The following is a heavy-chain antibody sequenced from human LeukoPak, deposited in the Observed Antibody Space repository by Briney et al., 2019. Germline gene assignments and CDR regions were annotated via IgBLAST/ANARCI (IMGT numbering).Heavy chain of an antibody. CDR3: AIIPRAAAGPSARSPFHY. CDR2: IKQDGSDK. V-gene: IGHV3-7*01. D-gene: IGHD6-13*01. Sequence: GGSLRLSCAASGFTFSSYSMNWVRQAPGKGLEWVANIKQDGSDKYYVDSVKGRFTISRDNAKNSLYLHMNSLRAEDTAVYYCAIIPRAAAGPSARSPFHYWGQGTLVTVSS. J-gene: IGHJ4*02. CDR1: GFTFSSYS.